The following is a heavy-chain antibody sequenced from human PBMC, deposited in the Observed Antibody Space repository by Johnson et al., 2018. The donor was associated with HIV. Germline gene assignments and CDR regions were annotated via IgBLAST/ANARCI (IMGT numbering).Heavy chain of an antibody. CDR1: GFTFSSYA. Sequence: QVQLVESGGGVVQAGGSLRLSCAASGFTFSSYAMHWVRQAPGKGLEWVAFIRYDGSNKYYADSVKGRFTISRDNSKNTLYLQMNSLRAEDTAVYYCAKAFEYSSASMAFDIWGQGTMVTVSS. CDR3: AKAFEYSSASMAFDI. J-gene: IGHJ3*02. D-gene: IGHD6-6*01. V-gene: IGHV3-30*02. CDR2: IRYDGSNK.